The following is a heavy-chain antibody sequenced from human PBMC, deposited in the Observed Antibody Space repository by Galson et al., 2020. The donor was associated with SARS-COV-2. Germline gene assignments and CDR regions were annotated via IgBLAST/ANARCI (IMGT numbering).Heavy chain of an antibody. J-gene: IGHJ6*02. CDR2: IRAGGSYI. Sequence: GGSLRLSCAASGFPFRSYSLNWVRQAPGKGLEWVSSIRAGGSYIYYADSVKGRFTISRDNAKNSLFLQMSSLRADDTAVYYCARVGDMATTPTDYYYYGLDVWGPGTTVTVSS. CDR3: ARVGDMATTPTDYYYYGLDV. D-gene: IGHD3-16*01. CDR1: GFPFRSYS. V-gene: IGHV3-21*01.